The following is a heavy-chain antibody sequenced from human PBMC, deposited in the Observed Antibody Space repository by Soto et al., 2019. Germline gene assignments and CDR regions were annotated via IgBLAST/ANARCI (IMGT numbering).Heavy chain of an antibody. J-gene: IGHJ4*02. Sequence: QVQLAQSGAEVKRPGASLRVSCTASGYTFTSYYLHWVRQAPGQGLEWMGIINPSDGNTIYAQKFQGRVTMTRDTSTSAVYMELSRLGSEDTAVYYCARVPGYCTATRCSPFDYWGQGTLVTVSS. CDR1: GYTFTSYY. CDR3: ARVPGYCTATRCSPFDY. CDR2: INPSDGNT. V-gene: IGHV1-46*01. D-gene: IGHD2-8*02.